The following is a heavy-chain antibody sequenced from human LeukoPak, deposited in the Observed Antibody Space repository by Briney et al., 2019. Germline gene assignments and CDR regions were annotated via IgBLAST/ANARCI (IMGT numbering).Heavy chain of an antibody. CDR1: GYTFTSYY. V-gene: IGHV1-46*01. D-gene: IGHD5-24*01. CDR3: ARDAGWLQFDY. CDR2: INPSGGST. Sequence: PGASVKVSCKASGYTFTSYYMHWVRQAPGQGLEWMGIINPSGGSTSYAQKFQGGVTMTRDTSTSTVYMELSSLRSEDTAVYYCARDAGWLQFDYWGQGTLVTVSS. J-gene: IGHJ4*02.